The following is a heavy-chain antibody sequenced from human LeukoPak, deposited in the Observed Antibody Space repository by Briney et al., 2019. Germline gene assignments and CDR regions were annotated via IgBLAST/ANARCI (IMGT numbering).Heavy chain of an antibody. CDR2: IYSGGST. Sequence: GGSLRLSCAVSGFTVSSNYMSWVRQAPGKGLEWVSLIYSGGSTYYADSVKGRFTISRDNSKNTPYLQMNSLRAEDTAVYYCARVENYGAWGQGTMVSVYS. V-gene: IGHV3-53*01. CDR1: GFTVSSNY. D-gene: IGHD3-10*01. J-gene: IGHJ3*01. CDR3: ARVENYGA.